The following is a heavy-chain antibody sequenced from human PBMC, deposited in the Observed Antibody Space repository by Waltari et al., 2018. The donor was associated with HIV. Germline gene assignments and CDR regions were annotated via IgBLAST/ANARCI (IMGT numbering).Heavy chain of an antibody. Sequence: QVQLQVSGPGLVKPSETLSLTCVVSGGSISSDHWCWFRQPPGKGLEWIGYISYTGSTNYNPSLRSRVVMSVDTSNNHFSLNLNSMTAADTAVYHCARHGGRYSFDYWGQGTLVTVSS. CDR3: ARHGGRYSFDY. J-gene: IGHJ4*02. CDR2: ISYTGST. V-gene: IGHV4-59*08. CDR1: GGSISSDH. D-gene: IGHD1-26*01.